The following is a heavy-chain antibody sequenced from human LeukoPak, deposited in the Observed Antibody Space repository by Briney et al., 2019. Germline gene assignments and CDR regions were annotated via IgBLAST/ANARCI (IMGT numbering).Heavy chain of an antibody. CDR2: INHSGST. J-gene: IGHJ4*02. D-gene: IGHD6-6*01. CDR3: ARSSIAARSPDY. V-gene: IGHV4-34*01. Sequence: SETLSLTCAVYSGSFSGYYWSWIRQPPGKGLEWIGEINHSGSTNYNPSLKSRVTISVDTSKNQFSLKLSSVTAADTAVYYCARSSIAARSPDYWGQGTLVTVSS. CDR1: SGSFSGYY.